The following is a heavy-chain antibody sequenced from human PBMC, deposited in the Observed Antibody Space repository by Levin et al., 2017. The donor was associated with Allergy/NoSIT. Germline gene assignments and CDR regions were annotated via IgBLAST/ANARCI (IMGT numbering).Heavy chain of an antibody. Sequence: GGSLRLSCAASGFTFSSYGMHWVRQAPGKGLEWVAVISYDGSNKYYADSVKGRFTISRDNSKNTLYLQMNSLRAEDTAVYYCAKGAVRYYYYYMDVWGKGTTVTVSS. J-gene: IGHJ6*03. CDR1: GFTFSSYG. CDR3: AKGAVRYYYYYMDV. V-gene: IGHV3-30*18. CDR2: ISYDGSNK.